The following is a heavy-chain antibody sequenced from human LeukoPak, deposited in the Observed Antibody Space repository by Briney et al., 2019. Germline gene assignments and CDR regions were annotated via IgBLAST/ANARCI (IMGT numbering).Heavy chain of an antibody. D-gene: IGHD3-10*01. CDR3: ARVEYYGSGSLDY. CDR2: IKQDGSEK. CDR1: GFTFSSYW. V-gene: IGHV3-7*03. J-gene: IGHJ4*02. Sequence: GGSLRLSCAASGFTFSSYWMSWVRQAPGKGLEWVANIKQDGSEKYYVDSVKGRFTISRDNAENSLYLQMNSLRAEDTAVYYCARVEYYGSGSLDYWGQGTLVAVSS.